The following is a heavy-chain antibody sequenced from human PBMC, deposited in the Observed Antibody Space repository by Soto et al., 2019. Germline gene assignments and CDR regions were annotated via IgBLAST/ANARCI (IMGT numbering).Heavy chain of an antibody. CDR3: ARDLDASGSYYTDY. CDR1: GYTFSSIG. V-gene: IGHV1-18*01. Sequence: QIQLVQSGAEVKKPGASVKVSCKASGYTFSSIGIIWVRQAPGQGLEWMGWISPYKGNTHYAQGLQGRVTMTTDTSTSTAYMELRSLRSDDTAVDYCARDLDASGSYYTDYWGQGTLVTVSS. CDR2: ISPYKGNT. J-gene: IGHJ4*02. D-gene: IGHD3-10*01.